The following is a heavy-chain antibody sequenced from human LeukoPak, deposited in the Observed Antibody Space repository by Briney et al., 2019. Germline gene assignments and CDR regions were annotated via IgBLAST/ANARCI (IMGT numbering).Heavy chain of an antibody. Sequence: GASVKVSCKVSGYTLTELSMHWARQAPGKGLEWMGGFDPEDGETIYAQKFQGRVTITADESTSTAYMELSSLRSEDTAVYYCARSPFSAIRYFDWLFDYWGQGTLVTVSS. J-gene: IGHJ4*02. CDR1: GYTLTELS. CDR3: ARSPFSAIRYFDWLFDY. V-gene: IGHV1-24*01. D-gene: IGHD3-9*01. CDR2: FDPEDGET.